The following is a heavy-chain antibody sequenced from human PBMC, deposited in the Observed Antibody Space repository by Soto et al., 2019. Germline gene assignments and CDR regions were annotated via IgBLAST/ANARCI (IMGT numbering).Heavy chain of an antibody. CDR3: AMAYDSSGYYYFDY. V-gene: IGHV5-51*01. D-gene: IGHD3-22*01. J-gene: IGHJ4*02. Sequence: PGESLKISCKGSGYSFTNYWITWVRQMPGKGLEWMGIIYPGDSDTRYSPSFQGQVTISADKSISTAYLQWSSLKASDTAMYYCAMAYDSSGYYYFDYWGQGTLVTVSS. CDR2: IYPGDSDT. CDR1: GYSFTNYW.